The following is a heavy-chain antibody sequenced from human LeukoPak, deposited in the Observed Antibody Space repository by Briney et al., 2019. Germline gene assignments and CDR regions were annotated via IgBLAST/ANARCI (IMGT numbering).Heavy chain of an antibody. V-gene: IGHV4-39*07. J-gene: IGHJ5*02. D-gene: IGHD3-16*01. CDR2: VYFDGGT. CDR1: GGSVTSVTYH. CDR3: ARDHYYDGRGRFDP. Sequence: SETLSLTCSVSGGSVTSVTYHWGSIRQPPGKGLEWIGSVYFDGGTHYKPSLQSRVTISVDTSKNQFSLRLSSVTAADTALYYCARDHYYDGRGRFDPWGQGTLVTVSS.